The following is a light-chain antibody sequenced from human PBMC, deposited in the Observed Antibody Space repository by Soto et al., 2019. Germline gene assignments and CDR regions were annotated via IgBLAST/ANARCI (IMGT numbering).Light chain of an antibody. CDR3: QQYNSYPWT. J-gene: IGKJ1*01. CDR1: QNIERW. V-gene: IGKV1-5*03. Sequence: DIQMTQSPSTLSASVGDRVTITCRASQNIERWLAWYQQKPGKAPNLLIYGASNLESGVRSRFSGSGSGTEFTLTISSLRPDDFATYYCQQYNSYPWTFGQGTKVEIK. CDR2: GAS.